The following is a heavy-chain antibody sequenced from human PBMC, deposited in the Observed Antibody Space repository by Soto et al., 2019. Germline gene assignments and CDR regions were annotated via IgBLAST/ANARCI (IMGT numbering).Heavy chain of an antibody. Sequence: PGESLKISCKGSGYSFTNYWIGWVRQMPGKGLEWMGMIYPDDSDTKYSPSFQGQVTFSADKSINTAYLQWSSLKASDTAIYHCARLEWLSLAAWFDPWGQGTLVTVSS. CDR3: ARLEWLSLAAWFDP. V-gene: IGHV5-51*01. CDR1: GYSFTNYW. D-gene: IGHD3-3*01. CDR2: IYPDDSDT. J-gene: IGHJ5*02.